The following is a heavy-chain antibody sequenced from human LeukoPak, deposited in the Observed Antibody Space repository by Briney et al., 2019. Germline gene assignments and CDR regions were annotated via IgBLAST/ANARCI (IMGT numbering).Heavy chain of an antibody. CDR2: ICGSCGVT. Sequence: GGCLRLSCAASGFTFSSYAMSWGRQAPGKGLGWGSGICGSCGVTYYADSVKGRVTISRDTSKTTLYLQMNRLRAEDTAVYYCAKDLYSSGWYAYYIDYWGQGTLVTVSS. V-gene: IGHV3-23*01. J-gene: IGHJ4*02. D-gene: IGHD6-19*01. CDR3: AKDLYSSGWYAYYIDY. CDR1: GFTFSSYA.